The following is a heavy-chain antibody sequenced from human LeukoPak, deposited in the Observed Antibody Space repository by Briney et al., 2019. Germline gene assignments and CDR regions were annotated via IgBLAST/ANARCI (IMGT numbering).Heavy chain of an antibody. CDR2: ISGSGGST. J-gene: IGHJ4*02. CDR1: GFTFSSYA. V-gene: IGHV3-23*01. D-gene: IGHD3-22*01. CDR3: AKPGRYHDSSGYYPFDY. Sequence: GGSLRLSCAASGFTFSSYAMSWVRQAPGKGLEWVSAISGSGGSTYYADSVKGRFTISRDNSKNTLYLQMNSLRAEDTAVYYCAKPGRYHDSSGYYPFDYWGQGTLVTVSS.